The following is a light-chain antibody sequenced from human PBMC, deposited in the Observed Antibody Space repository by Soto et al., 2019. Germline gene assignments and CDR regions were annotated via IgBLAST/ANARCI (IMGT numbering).Light chain of an antibody. CDR1: QSINKW. V-gene: IGKV1-5*03. Sequence: ILLTQSPSTLSASVLYRVTISCLSSQSINKWLAWYQHKPGKAPNLLIYEVSTLHSGVPSRFSGSGSGTEFTLTISSLQPDDFATYYCQQYNSYSPRLTFGGGTKVDIK. CDR3: QQYNSYSPRLT. J-gene: IGKJ4*01. CDR2: EVS.